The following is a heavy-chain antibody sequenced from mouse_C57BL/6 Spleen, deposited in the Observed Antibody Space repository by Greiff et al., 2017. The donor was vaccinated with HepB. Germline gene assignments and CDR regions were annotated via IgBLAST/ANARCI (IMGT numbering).Heavy chain of an antibody. Sequence: QVQLKQPGAELVRPGTSVKLSCKASGYTFTSYWMHWVKQRPGQGLEWIGVIDPSDSYTNYNQKFKGKATLTVDTSSSTAYMQLSSLTSEDSAVYYCARLGLGRYFDVWGTGTTVTVSS. CDR2: IDPSDSYT. J-gene: IGHJ1*03. CDR1: GYTFTSYW. V-gene: IGHV1-59*01. CDR3: ARLGLGRYFDV. D-gene: IGHD4-1*01.